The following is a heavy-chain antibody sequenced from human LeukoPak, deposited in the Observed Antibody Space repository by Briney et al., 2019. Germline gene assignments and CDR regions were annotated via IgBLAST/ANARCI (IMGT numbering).Heavy chain of an antibody. CDR3: AKVFEVRGARRPKDY. CDR2: ISYDGGNK. J-gene: IGHJ4*02. D-gene: IGHD3-10*01. V-gene: IGHV3-30*18. Sequence: GRSLRLSCAASGFTFSDYGMHWVRQAPGKGLEWVALISYDGGNKFYADSVRDRFTISRDNSKNTPFLQMNSLRTEDTAMYYCAKVFEVRGARRPKDYWGQGTLVIVSS. CDR1: GFTFSDYG.